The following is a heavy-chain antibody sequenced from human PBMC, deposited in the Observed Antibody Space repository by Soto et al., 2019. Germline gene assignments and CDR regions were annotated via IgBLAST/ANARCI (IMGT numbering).Heavy chain of an antibody. D-gene: IGHD4-17*01. J-gene: IGHJ4*02. CDR2: ISGSGGST. CDR1: GFTFSSYA. Sequence: EVQLLESGGGLVQPGGSLRLSCAASGFTFSSYAMSWVRQAPGKGLEWVSAISGSGGSTYYADSVKGRFTISRDNSKNTLYLQMNSLRAEDTAVYYXIRXYXDYVLFFDYWGQGTLVTVSS. CDR3: IRXYXDYVLFFDY. V-gene: IGHV3-23*01.